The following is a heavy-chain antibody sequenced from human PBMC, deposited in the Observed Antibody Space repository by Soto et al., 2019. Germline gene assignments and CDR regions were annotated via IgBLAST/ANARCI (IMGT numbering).Heavy chain of an antibody. CDR2: INADNGKT. V-gene: IGHV1-3*01. J-gene: IGHJ6*02. CDR3: ASLPFTIFGVVMVADYYGMDV. CDR1: GYTFTAYA. Sequence: ASVKVSCKASGYTFTAYAIHWVRQAPGQRLEWMGWINADNGKTKYSQKFQGRVTITRDTSTSTAYMELSSLRSEDTAVYYCASLPFTIFGVVMVADYYGMDVWGQGTTVTVSS. D-gene: IGHD3-3*01.